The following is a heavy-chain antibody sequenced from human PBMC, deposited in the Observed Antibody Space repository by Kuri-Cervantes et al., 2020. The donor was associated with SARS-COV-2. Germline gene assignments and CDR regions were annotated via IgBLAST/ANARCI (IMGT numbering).Heavy chain of an antibody. CDR2: INDSGST. Sequence: ESLKISCAVYGGSFSGYYWSWIRQPPGKGLEWIGEINDSGSTNYNPSLKSRVTISVDTSKNQFSLKLSSVTAADTAVCYCARALPWDLRGNDAFDIWGQGTMVTVSS. D-gene: IGHD1-26*01. V-gene: IGHV4-34*01. CDR1: GGSFSGYY. CDR3: ARALPWDLRGNDAFDI. J-gene: IGHJ3*02.